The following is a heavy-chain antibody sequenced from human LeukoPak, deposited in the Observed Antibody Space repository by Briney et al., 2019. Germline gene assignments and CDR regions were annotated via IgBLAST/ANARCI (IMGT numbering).Heavy chain of an antibody. J-gene: IGHJ6*03. Sequence: SETLSLTCTVSGGSITNYYWSWIRQPPGKGLEWIGFSYYNGNTNYNPSLKSRVTISVDTSKNQFSLKLSSVTAADTAVYYCARAFYPGYYSYMAVWGKGTTVTVSS. CDR2: SYYNGNT. D-gene: IGHD3-3*02. CDR1: GGSITNYY. V-gene: IGHV4-59*01. CDR3: ARAFYPGYYSYMAV.